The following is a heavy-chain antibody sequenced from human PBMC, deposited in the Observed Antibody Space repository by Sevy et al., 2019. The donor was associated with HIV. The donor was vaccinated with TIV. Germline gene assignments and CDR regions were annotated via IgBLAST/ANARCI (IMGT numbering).Heavy chain of an antibody. CDR2: ISGSGGGT. Sequence: GGSLRLSCAASGFTFSTYAMSWVRQAPGKGLEWVSVISGSGGGTYYADSVKGRFTISRDNSKNTPYLQMNSLRAGDSAVYYCAKDAYYYNSSGYSLSQWYYGMDVWGQGTTVTVSS. V-gene: IGHV3-23*01. D-gene: IGHD3-22*01. J-gene: IGHJ6*02. CDR1: GFTFSTYA. CDR3: AKDAYYYNSSGYSLSQWYYGMDV.